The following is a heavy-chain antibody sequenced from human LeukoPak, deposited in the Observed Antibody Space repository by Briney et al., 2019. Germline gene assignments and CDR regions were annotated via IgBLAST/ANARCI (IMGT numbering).Heavy chain of an antibody. D-gene: IGHD4-11*01. CDR3: ARGFGAVTTLDY. CDR2: MYTSGST. Sequence: SETLSLTCNVSGGSINSYYWSWIRQPAGKGLEWIGRMYTSGSTNYNPSLKSRVTMSVDTSKNQFSLKLSSVTASDPAVYYCARGFGAVTTLDYWGQGTLVTVSS. J-gene: IGHJ4*02. V-gene: IGHV4-4*07. CDR1: GGSINSYY.